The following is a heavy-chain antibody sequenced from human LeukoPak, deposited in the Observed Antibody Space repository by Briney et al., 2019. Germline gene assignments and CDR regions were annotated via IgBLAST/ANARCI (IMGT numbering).Heavy chain of an antibody. CDR3: AREVMGP. J-gene: IGHJ5*02. CDR1: GVSISSSIYY. CDR2: IFYTGNT. Sequence: PSETLSLTCTVSGVSISSSIYYWGWIRQPPGKGLEWIGSIFYTGNTYYNPSLKSRVTISLDTSKNQFSLNLRSVTAADTAVYYCAREVMGPWGQGTLVTVSS. V-gene: IGHV4-39*07.